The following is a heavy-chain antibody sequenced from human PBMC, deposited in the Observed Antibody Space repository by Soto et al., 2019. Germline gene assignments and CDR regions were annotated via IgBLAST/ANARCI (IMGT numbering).Heavy chain of an antibody. CDR2: IYHSGST. J-gene: IGHJ5*02. CDR1: GGSISSGGYS. V-gene: IGHV4-30-2*01. CDR3: ARRSGKLGMVGYGGTGWFDP. D-gene: IGHD4-17*01. Sequence: QLQLQESGSGLVKPSQTLSLTCAVSGGSISSGGYSWSWIRQPPGKGLEWIGYIYHSGSTYYNPSLKSRVPISVDRSKNQFSLKLSSVTAADTAVYYCARRSGKLGMVGYGGTGWFDPWGQGTLVTVSS.